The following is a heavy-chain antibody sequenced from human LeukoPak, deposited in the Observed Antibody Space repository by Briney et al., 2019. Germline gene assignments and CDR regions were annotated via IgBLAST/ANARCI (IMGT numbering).Heavy chain of an antibody. CDR3: ARGQLLWFGSDY. J-gene: IGHJ4*02. V-gene: IGHV3-21*01. D-gene: IGHD3-10*01. CDR2: ISSSSSYI. CDR1: GFTFSIYS. Sequence: PGGSLRLSCAASGFTFSIYSMNWVRQAPGKGLESVSSISSSSSYIYYADSVKGRFTISRDNAKNSLYLQMNSLRAEDTAVYYCARGQLLWFGSDYWGQGTLVTVSS.